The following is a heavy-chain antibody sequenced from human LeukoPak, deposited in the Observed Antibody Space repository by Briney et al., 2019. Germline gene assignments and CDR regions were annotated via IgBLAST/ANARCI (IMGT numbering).Heavy chain of an antibody. CDR2: ISGSGGST. V-gene: IGHV3-23*01. D-gene: IGHD6-19*01. Sequence: PGGSLRLSCAASGFTFSSYAMNWVRQAPGKGLEWVSAISGSGGSTYYADSVKGRFTISRDNSKNTLYLQMNSLRAEDTAVYYCAKPSSGWYTWDYWGQGTLVTVSS. J-gene: IGHJ4*02. CDR1: GFTFSSYA. CDR3: AKPSSGWYTWDY.